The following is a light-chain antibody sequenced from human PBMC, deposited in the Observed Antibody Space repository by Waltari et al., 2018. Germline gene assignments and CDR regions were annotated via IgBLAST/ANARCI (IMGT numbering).Light chain of an antibody. CDR1: QSVAGN. J-gene: IGKJ1*01. CDR3: QQYNKWPWT. CDR2: DVS. Sequence: EIVLTQSLATLSVSPGERASLSCRASQSVAGNLAWYQHKPGQAPRLLIYDVSTRATGISARFSGSGSGTEITLTISSLQSDDSAVYYCQQYNKWPWTFGRGTTVEIK. V-gene: IGKV3-15*01.